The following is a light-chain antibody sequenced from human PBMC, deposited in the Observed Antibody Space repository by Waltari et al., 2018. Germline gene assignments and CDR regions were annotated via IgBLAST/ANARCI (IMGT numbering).Light chain of an antibody. CDR3: CSYAGSYV. CDR2: DVS. V-gene: IGLV2-11*01. J-gene: IGLJ1*01. CDR1: SSDVGGYNY. Sequence: QSALTQPRSVSGSPGQSVTISCTGPSSDVGGYNYVSWYQQHPGKAPKLMSYDVSKRPSGVPDRFSGSKSGNTASLTISGLQAEDEADYYCCSYAGSYVFGTGTKVTVL.